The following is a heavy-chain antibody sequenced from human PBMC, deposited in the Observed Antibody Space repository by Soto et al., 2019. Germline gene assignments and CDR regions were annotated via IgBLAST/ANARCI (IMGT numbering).Heavy chain of an antibody. V-gene: IGHV3-64*01. CDR1: GFPFSSYA. Sequence: GGSLRLSCAASGFPFSSYAMHWVRQAPGKGLEYVSTINNNGGTTYYANSVKGRFTLSRDNSKNTLYLQMGSLRAEDMAVYYCATTIAAAGGYYFDYWGQGTLVTVSS. J-gene: IGHJ4*02. CDR2: INNNGGTT. CDR3: ATTIAAAGGYYFDY. D-gene: IGHD6-13*01.